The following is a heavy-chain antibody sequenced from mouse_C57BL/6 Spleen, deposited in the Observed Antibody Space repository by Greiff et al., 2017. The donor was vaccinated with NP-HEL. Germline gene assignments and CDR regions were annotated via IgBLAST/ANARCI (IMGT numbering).Heavy chain of an antibody. J-gene: IGHJ2*01. CDR2: IYPRSGNT. Sequence: QVQLKQSGAELARPGASVKLSCKASGYTFTSYGISWVKQRTGQGLEWIGEIYPRSGNTYYNEKFKGKATLTADKSSSTAYMELRSLTSEDSAVYFCARSVYYGNDYFDYWGQGTTLTVSS. D-gene: IGHD2-1*01. CDR1: GYTFTSYG. V-gene: IGHV1-81*01. CDR3: ARSVYYGNDYFDY.